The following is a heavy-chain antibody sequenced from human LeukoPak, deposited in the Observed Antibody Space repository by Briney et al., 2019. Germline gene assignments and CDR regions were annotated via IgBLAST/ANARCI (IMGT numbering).Heavy chain of an antibody. CDR1: GFNFSTYN. CDR3: ARDGYDFWSDYPTTLDY. J-gene: IGHJ4*02. CDR2: ISTSSRTI. D-gene: IGHD3-3*01. Sequence: QPGGSLRLSCAVSGFNFSTYNMNWVRQAPGKGLEWVSYISTSSRTIYYADSVKGRFTISRDNAKNSLYLQMNSLRAEDTAVYYCARDGYDFWSDYPTTLDYWGQGTLVIVSS. V-gene: IGHV3-48*01.